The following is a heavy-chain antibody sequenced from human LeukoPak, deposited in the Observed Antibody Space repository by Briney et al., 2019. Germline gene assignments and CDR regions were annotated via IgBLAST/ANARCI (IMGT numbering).Heavy chain of an antibody. J-gene: IGHJ4*02. CDR1: GFTFSSYA. V-gene: IGHV3-23*01. Sequence: GGSLRLSCAASGFTFSSYAMSWVRQAPGEGLEWVSAISGSGGSTYYADSVKGRFTISRDNSKNTLYLQMNSLRAEDTAVYYCXKVYHLAVSAFDYWGQGTLVTVSS. CDR2: ISGSGGST. CDR3: XKVYHLAVSAFDY. D-gene: IGHD6-19*01.